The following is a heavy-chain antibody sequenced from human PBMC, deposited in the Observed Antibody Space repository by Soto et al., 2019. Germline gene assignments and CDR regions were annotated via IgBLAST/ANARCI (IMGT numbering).Heavy chain of an antibody. CDR3: ARGRSWLQRYNWFDP. CDR1: GGSFSGYY. V-gene: IGHV4-34*01. J-gene: IGHJ5*02. D-gene: IGHD5-12*01. Sequence: QVQLQQWGAGLLKPSETLSLTCAVYGGSFSGYYWSWIRQPPGKGLEWIGEINHSGSTNYNPSLKSRVTISVDTSKNQFSLKLSSVTAADTAVYYCARGRSWLQRYNWFDPWGQGTLVTVSS. CDR2: INHSGST.